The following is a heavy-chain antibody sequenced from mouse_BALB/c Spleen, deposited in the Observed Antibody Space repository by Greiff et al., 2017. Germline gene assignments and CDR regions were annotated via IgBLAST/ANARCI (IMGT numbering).Heavy chain of an antibody. D-gene: IGHD2-1*01. V-gene: IGHV1S29*02. J-gene: IGHJ3*01. CDR2: IYPYNGGT. Sequence: EVQLQQSGAELVRPGSSVKISCKASGYTFTDYNMHWVKQSHGKSLEWIGYIYPYNGGTGYNQKFKSKATLTVDNSSSTAYMELRSLTSEDSAVYYCARAVYGNYPWFAYWGQGTLVTVSA. CDR3: ARAVYGNYPWFAY. CDR1: GYTFTDYN.